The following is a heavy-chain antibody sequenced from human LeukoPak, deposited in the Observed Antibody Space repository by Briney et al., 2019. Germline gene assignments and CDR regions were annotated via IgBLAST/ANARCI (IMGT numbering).Heavy chain of an antibody. CDR3: ARGARRSGGSRRQPFDY. Sequence: GGSLRLSCAASGFTFSSYDMHWVRQATGKGLEWVSAIGTAGDTYYPGSVKGRFTISRENAKNSLYLQMNSLRAGDTAVYYCARGARRSGGSRRQPFDYWGQGTLVTVSS. D-gene: IGHD2-15*01. J-gene: IGHJ4*02. V-gene: IGHV3-13*01. CDR2: IGTAGDT. CDR1: GFTFSSYD.